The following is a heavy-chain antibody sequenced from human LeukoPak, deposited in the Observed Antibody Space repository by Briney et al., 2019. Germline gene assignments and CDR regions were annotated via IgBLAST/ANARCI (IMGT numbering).Heavy chain of an antibody. V-gene: IGHV3-7*05. CDR2: IKQDGSQI. Sequence: PGGSLRLSCAGSGFMFSSYWIYWVRQAPGKGLESVANIKQDGSQIHYVDSVKGRFTISRDNAQNSVYLQMNSLRVEHTAVYYCARDSGEYSFGGFWYFDVWGRGTLVTVSS. CDR3: ARDSGEYSFGGFWYFDV. D-gene: IGHD5-18*01. J-gene: IGHJ2*01. CDR1: GFMFSSYW.